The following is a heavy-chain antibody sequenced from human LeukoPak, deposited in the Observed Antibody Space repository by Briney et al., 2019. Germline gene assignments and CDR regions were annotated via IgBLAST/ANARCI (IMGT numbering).Heavy chain of an antibody. CDR1: GYTFTTYY. D-gene: IGHD2-15*01. J-gene: IGHJ4*02. V-gene: IGHV1-46*01. CDR2: INPNGGST. CDR3: TRDKGGSYSDY. Sequence: ASVKVSCKASGYTFTTYYIHWVRQAPGRGLEWVGIINPNGGSTNYAQKLQGRVTMTRDTSTSTVYMELSSLGSEDTAVYYCTRDKGGSYSDYWGQGTLVTVSS.